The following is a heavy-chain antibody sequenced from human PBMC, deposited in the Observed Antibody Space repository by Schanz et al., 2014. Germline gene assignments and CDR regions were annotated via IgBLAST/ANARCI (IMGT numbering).Heavy chain of an antibody. CDR1: GITFSSHS. CDR2: ITYNGGTI. Sequence: ESGGGLVQPGGSLRLSCAASGITFSSHSFNWVRQAPGKGLEWISYITYNGGTIYYADSVRGRFTISRDNAENTLFLQMNSLRAEDTAVYYCARKVVATIGGYYDNWGQGTRVIVSS. J-gene: IGHJ4*02. D-gene: IGHD5-12*01. CDR3: ARKVVATIGGYYDN. V-gene: IGHV3-48*01.